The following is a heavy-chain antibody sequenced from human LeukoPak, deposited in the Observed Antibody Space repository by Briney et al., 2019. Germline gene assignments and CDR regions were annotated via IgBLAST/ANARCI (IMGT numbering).Heavy chain of an antibody. J-gene: IGHJ4*02. D-gene: IGHD6-13*01. CDR2: IYGSDTT. CDR3: ASRPGGSTWYGVFDY. Sequence: SETLSLTCTVSGASMSNHFWSWIRQPPGKGLEWIGYIYGSDTTNYNPSLKSRVTMSVDTSENQFSLKLSSVTAADTALYYCASRPGGSTWYGVFDYWGQGTLVTVSS. V-gene: IGHV4-59*11. CDR1: GASMSNHF.